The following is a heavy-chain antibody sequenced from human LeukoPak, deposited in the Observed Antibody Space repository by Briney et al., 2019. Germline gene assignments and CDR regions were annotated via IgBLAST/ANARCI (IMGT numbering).Heavy chain of an antibody. CDR3: AKADARIAPGGFDY. J-gene: IGHJ4*02. CDR2: ITWNSGYI. CDR1: GFTFDDYA. Sequence: QAGGSLRLSCVASGFTFDDYAMHWVRQAPGKGLEWVSGITWNSGYIGYADSVKGRFTISRDNAKNSLYLQMNSLRAEDTALYYCAKADARIAPGGFDYWGQGTLISVSS. V-gene: IGHV3-9*01. D-gene: IGHD6-13*01.